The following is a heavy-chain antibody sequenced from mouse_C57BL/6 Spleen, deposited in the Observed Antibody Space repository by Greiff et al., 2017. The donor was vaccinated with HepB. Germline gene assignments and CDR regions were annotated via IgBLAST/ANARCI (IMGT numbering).Heavy chain of an antibody. D-gene: IGHD3-2*02. CDR2: ISDGGSYT. Sequence: EVKVVESGGGLVKPGGSLKLSCAASGFTFSSYAMSWVRQTPEKRLEWVATISDGGSYTYYPDNVKGRFTISRDNAKNNLYLQMSHLKSEDTAMYYCVGSSGSGAMDYWGQGTSVTVSS. J-gene: IGHJ4*01. CDR1: GFTFSSYA. CDR3: VGSSGSGAMDY. V-gene: IGHV5-4*03.